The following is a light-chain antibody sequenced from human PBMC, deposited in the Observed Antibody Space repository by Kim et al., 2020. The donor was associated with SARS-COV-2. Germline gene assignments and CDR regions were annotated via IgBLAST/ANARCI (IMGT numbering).Light chain of an antibody. Sequence: LFPGQTATLSGRASQFITTYLAWYQQNPGQAPRLLIYDAANRAPAIPARFTGGGSGTDFTLTISSLEPEDFGVYYCQQRNSWPQTFGPGTKVDIK. CDR3: QQRNSWPQT. J-gene: IGKJ3*01. CDR1: QFITTY. CDR2: DAA. V-gene: IGKV3-11*01.